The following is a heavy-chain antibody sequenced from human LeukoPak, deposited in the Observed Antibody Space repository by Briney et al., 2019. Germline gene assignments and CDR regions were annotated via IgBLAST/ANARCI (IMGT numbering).Heavy chain of an antibody. CDR2: MWFDGSDK. D-gene: IGHD2-15*01. V-gene: IGHV3-33*01. CDR1: GFTFSDYV. CDR3: ARDCGGSCLEVNDAFDI. J-gene: IGHJ3*02. Sequence: PGRSLRLSCAASGFTFSDYVMHWVRQAPGKGLEWVSLMWFDGSDKYYADSVKGRFTISRDNPKNTLYLQMNSLRAEDTAVYYCARDCGGSCLEVNDAFDIWGQGTMVTVSS.